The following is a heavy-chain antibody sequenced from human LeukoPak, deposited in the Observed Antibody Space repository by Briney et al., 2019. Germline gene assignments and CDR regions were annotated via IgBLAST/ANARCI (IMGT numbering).Heavy chain of an antibody. CDR1: GGSISSGSYY. J-gene: IGHJ4*02. V-gene: IGHV4-61*02. CDR2: IYTSGST. D-gene: IGHD2-15*01. Sequence: PSETLSLTCTVSGGSISSGSYYWSWIRQPAGKGLEWIGRIYTSGSTNYNPSLKRRVTISVDTSKNQFSLKLSSVTAADTAVYYCARERPCSGGSCYSFYFDYWGQGTLVTVSS. CDR3: ARERPCSGGSCYSFYFDY.